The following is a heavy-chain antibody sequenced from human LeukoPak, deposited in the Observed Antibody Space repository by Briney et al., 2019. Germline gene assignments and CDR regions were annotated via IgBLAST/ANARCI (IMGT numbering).Heavy chain of an antibody. CDR3: ARGKRWLRSTNWFDP. J-gene: IGHJ5*02. Sequence: PSETLSLTCAVYGGSFSGYYWSWIRQPPGKGLEWIGEINHSGSTNYNPSLKSRVTISVDTPKNQFSLKLSSVTAADTAVYYCARGKRWLRSTNWFDPWGQGTLVTVSS. CDR2: INHSGST. CDR1: GGSFSGYY. D-gene: IGHD5-24*01. V-gene: IGHV4-34*01.